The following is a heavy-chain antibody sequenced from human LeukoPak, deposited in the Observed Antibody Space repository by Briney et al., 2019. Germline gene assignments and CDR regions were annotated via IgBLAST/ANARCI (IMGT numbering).Heavy chain of an antibody. J-gene: IGHJ3*02. V-gene: IGHV3-33*01. D-gene: IGHD3-22*01. Sequence: GRSLRLSCAAFGFSFSSYGIHWARQAPGKGLEWVTHIWYDGSKTYYADSVKGRFTISRDNSKNTLYLQMNSLRAEDTAVYYCHSYYDSSGYSNAFDIWGQGTMVTVSS. CDR3: HSYYDSSGYSNAFDI. CDR1: GFSFSSYG. CDR2: IWYDGSKT.